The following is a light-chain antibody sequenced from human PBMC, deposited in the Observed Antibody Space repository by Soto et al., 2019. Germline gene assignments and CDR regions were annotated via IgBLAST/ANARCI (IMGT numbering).Light chain of an antibody. CDR2: AAS. V-gene: IGKV1-39*01. CDR1: QSISTY. J-gene: IGKJ1*01. CDR3: QQCVTRRWT. Sequence: DIQMTQSPSSLSASVGDRVTITCRASQSISTYLNWYQQKPGKAPKLIIYAASSLHSGVPSRFSGSGSGTDFTLTISSLQPEDFATYYCQQCVTRRWTFGQGTKVDIK.